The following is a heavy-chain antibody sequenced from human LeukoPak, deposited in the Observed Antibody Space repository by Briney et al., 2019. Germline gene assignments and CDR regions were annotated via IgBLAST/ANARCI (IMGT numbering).Heavy chain of an antibody. CDR1: GVTFTSYA. J-gene: IGHJ4*02. CDR2: ISISGGST. Sequence: GGSLRLSCAASGVTFTSYAMTWVRQAPGEGLEWVSGISISGGSTDYADSVKGRFTISRDNSKNTLYLQMNSLRAEDTAVYYCAKVPAGNKVEYWGQGTLVTVSS. CDR3: AKVPAGNKVEY. D-gene: IGHD6-19*01. V-gene: IGHV3-23*01.